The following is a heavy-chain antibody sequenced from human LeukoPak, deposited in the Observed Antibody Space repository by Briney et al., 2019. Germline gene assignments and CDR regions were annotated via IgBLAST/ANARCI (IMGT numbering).Heavy chain of an antibody. CDR1: GGSVSSGSYY. D-gene: IGHD2-15*01. CDR3: AREPLLVRDWFDP. V-gene: IGHV4-61*01. J-gene: IGHJ5*02. CDR2: IYYSGST. Sequence: SETLSLTCTVSGGSVSSGSYYWSWIRQPPGKGLEWIGYIYYSGSTNYNSSLKSRVTISVDTSKNQFSLKLSSVTAADTAVYYCAREPLLVRDWFDPWGQGTLVTVSS.